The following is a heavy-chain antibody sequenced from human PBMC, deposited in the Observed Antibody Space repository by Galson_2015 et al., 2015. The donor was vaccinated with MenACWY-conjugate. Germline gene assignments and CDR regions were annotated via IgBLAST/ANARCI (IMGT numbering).Heavy chain of an antibody. D-gene: IGHD2-2*01. J-gene: IGHJ3*02. CDR2: IYYSGST. Sequence: SETLSLTCPVSVGSISSSSYYWDWIRQPPGRGLEWIGTIYYSGSTYYNSSLKSRVTISVDTSQNHFSLNLSSVTAADTAMYYCARHDRTAPARSGAFDIWGRGTMVTVSS. V-gene: IGHV4-39*01. CDR1: VGSISSSSYY. CDR3: ARHDRTAPARSGAFDI.